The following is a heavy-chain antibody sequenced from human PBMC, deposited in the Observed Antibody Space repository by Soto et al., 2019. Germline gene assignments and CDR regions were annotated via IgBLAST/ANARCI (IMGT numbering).Heavy chain of an antibody. J-gene: IGHJ4*02. CDR3: ARGYSYGSYYFDD. Sequence: SDTLSLTCTVSGVSVSSGSYYWSWIRQPPGKGLEWIGYIYYSGSTHYNPSLKSRVTISVDTSKNQFSLKLSSVTAADTAVYYCARGYSYGSYYFDDWGQGTLVTVSS. D-gene: IGHD5-18*01. CDR2: IYYSGST. CDR1: GVSVSSGSYY. V-gene: IGHV4-61*01.